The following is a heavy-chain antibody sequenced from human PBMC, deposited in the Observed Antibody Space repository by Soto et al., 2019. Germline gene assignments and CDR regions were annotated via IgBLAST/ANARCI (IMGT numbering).Heavy chain of an antibody. Sequence: GASVKVSCKVSGYTLTELSMHWVRQAPGKGLEWMGGFDPEDGETIYAQKFQGRVTMTEDTSTDTAYMELSSLRSEDTAVYYCATATGDCSGGSCYYWFDPWGQGTLVTVSS. V-gene: IGHV1-24*01. CDR2: FDPEDGET. CDR1: GYTLTELS. CDR3: ATATGDCSGGSCYYWFDP. J-gene: IGHJ5*02. D-gene: IGHD2-15*01.